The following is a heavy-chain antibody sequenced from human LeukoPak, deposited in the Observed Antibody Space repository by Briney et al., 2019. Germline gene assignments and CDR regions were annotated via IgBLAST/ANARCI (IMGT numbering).Heavy chain of an antibody. CDR3: VRYCSGGRCYPRTNWFDP. Sequence: SETLSLTCTVSGGSISSYYWGWIRQQPGKGLEWIGYSYYSGHTHYNPSLKSRVTISVDTSNNQFSLRLSSVTAADTAVYYCVRYCSGGRCYPRTNWFDPWGQGTLVTVSS. J-gene: IGHJ5*02. V-gene: IGHV4-59*12. CDR2: SYYSGHT. D-gene: IGHD2-15*01. CDR1: GGSISSYY.